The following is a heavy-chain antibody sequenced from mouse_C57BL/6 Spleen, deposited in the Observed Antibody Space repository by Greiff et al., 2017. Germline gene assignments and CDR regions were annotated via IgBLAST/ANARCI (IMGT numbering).Heavy chain of an antibody. CDR1: GYAFSSSW. V-gene: IGHV1-82*01. J-gene: IGHJ2*01. Sequence: QVQLQQSGAELVKPGASVKISCKASGYAFSSSWMNWVKQRPGKGLEWIGRIYPGDGDTNYNGKCKGKATLTADKSSSTAYMQLSSLTSVDSAVCFWARGGLGYFAYWGQGTTLTVSA. CDR2: IYPGDGDT. D-gene: IGHD2-4*01. CDR3: ARGGLGYFAY.